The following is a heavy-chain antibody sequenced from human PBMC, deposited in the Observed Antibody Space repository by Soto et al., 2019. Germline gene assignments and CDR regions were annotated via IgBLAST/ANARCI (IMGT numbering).Heavy chain of an antibody. D-gene: IGHD3-16*01. Sequence: QVQLVQSGAEVKKPGASVRVSCKASGFTFTNYDNNWVRQATGQGLEWVGWMSPNSGSAGYAQKSQGSVTMTRDTSISTSYMELSGLRSEGTAIYDCARVAKRRVSFGGKTNPYWYFDLWGRGTLLTVSS. CDR1: GFTFTNYD. V-gene: IGHV1-8*01. J-gene: IGHJ2*01. CDR3: ARVAKRRVSFGGKTNPYWYFDL. CDR2: MSPNSGSA.